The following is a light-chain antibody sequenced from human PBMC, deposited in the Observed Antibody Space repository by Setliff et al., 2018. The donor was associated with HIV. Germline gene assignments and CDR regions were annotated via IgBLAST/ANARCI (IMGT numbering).Light chain of an antibody. CDR2: DVS. CDR3: CSYAGSYNWV. Sequence: QSALAQPRSVSGSPGQSVTISCTGTSSDVGAYNYVSWYQQHPGKAPKLMICDVSKRPSGVPDRFSASKSGNTASLTISGLQAEDEADYYCCSYAGSYNWVCGGGTK. J-gene: IGLJ3*02. V-gene: IGLV2-11*01. CDR1: SSDVGAYNY.